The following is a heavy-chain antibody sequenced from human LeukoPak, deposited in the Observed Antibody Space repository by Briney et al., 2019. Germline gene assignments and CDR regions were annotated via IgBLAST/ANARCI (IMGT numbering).Heavy chain of an antibody. V-gene: IGHV3-7*01. CDR3: ARSRYCSGSSCYSDY. CDR2: IMQDGSET. CDR1: GFTFTTYW. Sequence: PGGSLRLSCTASGFTFTTYWMTSVRQAPGKGLEWVASIMQDGSETYYVDSVKGRFTISRDNAKNSLYLQMNSLRAEDTAVYFCARSRYCSGSSCYSDYWGQGTLVTVSS. J-gene: IGHJ4*02. D-gene: IGHD2-15*01.